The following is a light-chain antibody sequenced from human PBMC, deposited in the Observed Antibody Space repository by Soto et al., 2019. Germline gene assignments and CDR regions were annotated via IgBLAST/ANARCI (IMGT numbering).Light chain of an antibody. CDR1: QSVSDY. CDR2: DAS. Sequence: EIVLTQSPATLSLSPGERATLSCRASQSVSDYLAWYQQKPGQAPRLLIYDASNRATGIPARFSGSGSGTDFTLTISRLEPEDFAAYYCQQYGSSGTFGQRSKVEI. CDR3: QQYGSSGT. V-gene: IGKV3-11*01. J-gene: IGKJ1*01.